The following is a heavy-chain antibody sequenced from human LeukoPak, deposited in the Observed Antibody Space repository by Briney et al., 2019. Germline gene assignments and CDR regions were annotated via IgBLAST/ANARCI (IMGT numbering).Heavy chain of an antibody. CDR3: ARDTQYDRLLDY. Sequence: ECMGIINPSGGSTSYAQKFQGRVTMTRDTSTSTVYMELSSLRSEDTAVYYCARDTQYDRLLDYWGQGTLVTVSS. D-gene: IGHD5/OR15-5a*01. V-gene: IGHV1-46*01. CDR2: INPSGGST. J-gene: IGHJ4*02.